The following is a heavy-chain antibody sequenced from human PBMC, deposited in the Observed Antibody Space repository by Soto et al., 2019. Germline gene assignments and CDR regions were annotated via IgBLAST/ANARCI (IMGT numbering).Heavy chain of an antibody. CDR1: GVSITSGDNY. D-gene: IGHD1-7*01. CDR3: VRKTGTTFLGSFFDH. V-gene: IGHV4-30-4*01. CDR2: IFYIGNA. J-gene: IGHJ4*02. Sequence: QVQLQETGPGLVKPSQTLSLTCTVSGVSITSGDNYRRWIRQPPGKGLEWIGYIFYIGNAYYNPSLQSRVIISVDTSRNQFSLRLTSVTAADTAVYYCVRKTGTTFLGSFFDHWGQGTLVTVSS.